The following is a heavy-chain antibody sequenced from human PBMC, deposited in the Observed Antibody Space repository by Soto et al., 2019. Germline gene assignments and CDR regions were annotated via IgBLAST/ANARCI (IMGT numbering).Heavy chain of an antibody. J-gene: IGHJ4*02. CDR1: GFSISSAW. D-gene: IGHD3-3*01. CDR2: IKTKTQGETT. V-gene: IGHV3-15*07. Sequence: EVQLVESGGGLVKPGGSLRLSCAASGFSISSAWMNWVRQAPGKGLEWVGRIKTKTQGETTDYPAPVKGRFTISRDDSKNTLKPQNNSLKNEDTAVYYCTTGSVEGYWGQGTLVTVSS. CDR3: TTGSVEGY.